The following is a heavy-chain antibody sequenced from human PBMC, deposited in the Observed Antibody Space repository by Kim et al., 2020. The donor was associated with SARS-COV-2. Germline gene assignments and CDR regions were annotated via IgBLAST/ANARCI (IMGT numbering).Heavy chain of an antibody. CDR3: ARLAWDIVVVPAAYNWYFDL. J-gene: IGHJ2*01. Sequence: SETLSLTCTVSGGSISSSSYYWGWIRQPPGKGLEWIGSIYYSGSTYYNPSLKSRVTISVDTSKNQFSLKLSSVTAADTAVYYCARLAWDIVVVPAAYNWYFDLWGRGTLVTVSS. D-gene: IGHD2-2*01. V-gene: IGHV4-39*01. CDR2: IYYSGST. CDR1: GGSISSSSYY.